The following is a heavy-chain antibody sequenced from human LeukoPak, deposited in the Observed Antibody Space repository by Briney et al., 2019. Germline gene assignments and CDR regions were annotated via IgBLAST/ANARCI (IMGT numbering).Heavy chain of an antibody. CDR1: GFTFSSYA. CDR3: AKGGGAYYSDSSTYSAPFEH. CDR2: ISGSGGST. Sequence: GGSLRLSCAASGFTFSSYAINWVRQAPGKGLEWASGISGSGGSTYYADPVKGRFTISRDNSKNTLYLQMNSLRAEDTAVYYCAKGGGAYYSDSSTYSAPFEHWGQGTLVTVSS. D-gene: IGHD3-22*01. V-gene: IGHV3-23*01. J-gene: IGHJ4*02.